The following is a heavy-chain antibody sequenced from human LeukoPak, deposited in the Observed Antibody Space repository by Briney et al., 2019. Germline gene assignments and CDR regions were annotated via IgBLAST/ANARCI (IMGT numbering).Heavy chain of an antibody. D-gene: IGHD2-15*01. Sequence: GGSLRLSCEASGFMFSSHEVNWVRQPPGRGLEWISYISAGGSITYYADSVKGRFTISRDNAKSSLYLQMINLRVEDTALYYCGRRSSAWYALGIWGQGTMVSVSP. J-gene: IGHJ3*02. CDR3: GRRSSAWYALGI. CDR1: GFMFSSHE. V-gene: IGHV3-48*03. CDR2: ISAGGSIT.